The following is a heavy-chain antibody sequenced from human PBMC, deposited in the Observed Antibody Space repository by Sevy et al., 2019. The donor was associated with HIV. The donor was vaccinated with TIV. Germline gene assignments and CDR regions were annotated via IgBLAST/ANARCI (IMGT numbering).Heavy chain of an antibody. J-gene: IGHJ4*02. D-gene: IGHD3-10*01. CDR2: ISSRSTYT. CDR3: ARVRYDSGSYYKDY. V-gene: IGHV3-11*06. CDR1: EFTFSDYY. Sequence: GGSLRLSCAASEFTFSDYYMSWIRQAPGKGLEWVSYISSRSTYTNYADSVKGRFTISRDNGRNSLYLQMNSLSADDAAVYYCARVRYDSGSYYKDYWGQGTLVTVSS.